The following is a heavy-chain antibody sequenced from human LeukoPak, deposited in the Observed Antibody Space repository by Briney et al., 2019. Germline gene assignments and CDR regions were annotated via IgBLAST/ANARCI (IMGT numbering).Heavy chain of an antibody. J-gene: IGHJ5*02. D-gene: IGHD6-19*01. CDR3: VRDPKSAVAADWFDP. CDR1: GDSISSSTYY. V-gene: IGHV4-39*07. CDR2: IYYNGRT. Sequence: SETLSLTCTVSGDSISSSTYYWGWIRQPPRKGLEWIGSIYYNGRTYYSPSLKSRVTITIDTSNQFSLRLDSMTAADTAVYYCVRDPKSAVAADWFDPWGQGTLVTVSS.